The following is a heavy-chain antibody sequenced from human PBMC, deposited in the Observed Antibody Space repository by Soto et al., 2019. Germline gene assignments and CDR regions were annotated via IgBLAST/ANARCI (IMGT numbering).Heavy chain of an antibody. CDR2: ISSSGTTI. D-gene: IGHD6-13*01. Sequence: QVQLVQSGGGLVKPGGSLRLSCAASGFTFSDYMSWIRQAPGKGLEWVSYISSSGTTIYYADSVKGRFTISRDNAKNSLYLQMNSLRAEDTAVYYCARASRRGDGFNLDFWGQGSLVTVSS. J-gene: IGHJ4*02. CDR3: ARASRRGDGFNLDF. CDR1: GFTFSDY. V-gene: IGHV3-11*01.